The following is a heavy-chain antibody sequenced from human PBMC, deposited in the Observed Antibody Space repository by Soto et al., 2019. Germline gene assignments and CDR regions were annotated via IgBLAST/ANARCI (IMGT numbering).Heavy chain of an antibody. CDR3: ARDGPAYYYDSTAP. J-gene: IGHJ5*02. D-gene: IGHD3-22*01. CDR2: IYSGGST. Sequence: PGGSLRLSCAASGFTVSSNYMSWVRQAPGKGLEWVSVIYSGGSTYYADSVKGRFTISRDNSKNTLYLQMNSLRAEDMAVYYCARDGPAYYYDSTAPWGQGTLVTVS. V-gene: IGHV3-53*01. CDR1: GFTVSSNY.